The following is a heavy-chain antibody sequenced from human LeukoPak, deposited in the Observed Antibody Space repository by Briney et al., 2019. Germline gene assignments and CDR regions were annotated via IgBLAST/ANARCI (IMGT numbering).Heavy chain of an antibody. J-gene: IGHJ4*01. CDR3: ATINSAYDYVWGSYRYMAY. D-gene: IGHD3-16*02. CDR2: IKQDGSEK. CDR1: GFTFSSYW. Sequence: GGSLRLSCAASGFTFSSYWMSWVRQAPGKGLEWVANIKQDGSEKYYVDSVKGRFTIFRDNAKNSLYLQMNSLRAEDTAVYYCATINSAYDYVWGSYRYMAYWGHGTLATVSS. V-gene: IGHV3-7*01.